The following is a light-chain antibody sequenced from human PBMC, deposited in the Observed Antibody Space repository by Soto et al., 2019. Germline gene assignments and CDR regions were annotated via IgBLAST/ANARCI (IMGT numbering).Light chain of an antibody. CDR2: DTS. CDR1: TGAVTSNHH. Sequence: QAVVTQEPSLTVSPGGTVTLTCGSSTGAVTSNHHPYWFQQKAGQAPRTLIYDTSNKHSWTPARFSGSLLWDKAALTLSGAQPEDEAQYYCLLSYNAARVFGGGTKLPVL. CDR3: LLSYNAARV. J-gene: IGLJ2*01. V-gene: IGLV7-46*01.